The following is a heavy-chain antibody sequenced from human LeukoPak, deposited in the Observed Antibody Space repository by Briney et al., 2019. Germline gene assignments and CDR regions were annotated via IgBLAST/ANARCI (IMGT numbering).Heavy chain of an antibody. CDR3: ARDLGIVVVVAATPGVDY. CDR1: GYTFTSYY. CDR2: INPSGGST. D-gene: IGHD2-15*01. V-gene: IGHV1-46*01. J-gene: IGHJ4*02. Sequence: ASVKVSCKASGYTFTSYYMHWVRQAPGQGLEWMGIINPSGGSTSYAQKFQGRVTMTRDTSTSTVYMEPSSLRSEDTAVYYCARDLGIVVVVAATPGVDYWGQGTLVTVSS.